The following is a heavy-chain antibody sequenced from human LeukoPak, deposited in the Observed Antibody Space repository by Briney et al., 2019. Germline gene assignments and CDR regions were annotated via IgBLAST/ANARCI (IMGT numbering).Heavy chain of an antibody. J-gene: IGHJ5*02. CDR3: ARGYGDYDGWFDP. CDR2: IWYDGSNK. D-gene: IGHD4-17*01. CDR1: GFTFSSYG. Sequence: PGGSLRLSCAASGFTFSSYGMHWVRQAPGKGLEWVAVIWYDGSNKYYAASVKGRFTISRDNSKNTLYLQMNSLRAEDTAVYYCARGYGDYDGWFDPWGQGTLVTVSS. V-gene: IGHV3-33*01.